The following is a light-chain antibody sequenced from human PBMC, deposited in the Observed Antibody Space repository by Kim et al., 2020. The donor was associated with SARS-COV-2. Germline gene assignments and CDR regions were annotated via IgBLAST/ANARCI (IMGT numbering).Light chain of an antibody. J-gene: IGKJ2*01. Sequence: GDRATRSCRASQSISSNLAWYQQRPGQAPRLLIYGASNRATGIPARFSGTGSGTDFTLTISSLQSEDFAVYYCQQYDNWPPYTFGQGTKLEI. CDR1: QSISSN. V-gene: IGKV3-15*01. CDR2: GAS. CDR3: QQYDNWPPYT.